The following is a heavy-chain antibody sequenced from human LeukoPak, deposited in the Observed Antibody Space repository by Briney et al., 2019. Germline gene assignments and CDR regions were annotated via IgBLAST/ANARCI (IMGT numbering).Heavy chain of an antibody. V-gene: IGHV1-8*01. CDR2: MNPNSGNT. D-gene: IGHD6-13*01. J-gene: IGHJ4*02. Sequence: ASVKVSCKASGYTFTSYDINWVRQATGQGLEWMGWMNPNSGNTGYAQKFQGRVTMTRNTSISTAYMELSSLRSEDTAVYYCARLSIAAAETLDYWGQGTLVTVSS. CDR1: GYTFTSYD. CDR3: ARLSIAAAETLDY.